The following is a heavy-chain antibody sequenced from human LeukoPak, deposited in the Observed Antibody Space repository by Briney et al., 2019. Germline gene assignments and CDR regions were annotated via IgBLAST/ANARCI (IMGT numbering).Heavy chain of an antibody. V-gene: IGHV4-39*02. CDR2: INYSGST. CDR1: GGSISSSSFY. Sequence: SETLSLTCTVSGGSISSSSFYWGWIRQPPGEGPEWIGSINYSGSTYYNPSLKSRVTISVDTSKNQFSLTLSSVTAADTAVYYCARDYSAGRGYYDYWGQGTLVTVYS. J-gene: IGHJ4*02. CDR3: ARDYSAGRGYYDY. D-gene: IGHD3-22*01.